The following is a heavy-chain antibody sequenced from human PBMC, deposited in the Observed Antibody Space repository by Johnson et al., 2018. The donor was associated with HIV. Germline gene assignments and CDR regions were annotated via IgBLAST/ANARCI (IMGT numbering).Heavy chain of an antibody. V-gene: IGHV3-20*04. Sequence: VQLVESGGGVVRPGGSLRVSCVASGFTFDDYGMSWVRQAPGKGLEWVSGINLNGGSTGYADSVKGRFTISRDNARDSLYLQMNSLRAEDTAVYYCAKDAIATAADDAFDIWGQGTMVTVSS. CDR2: INLNGGST. D-gene: IGHD6-13*01. CDR3: AKDAIATAADDAFDI. CDR1: GFTFDDYG. J-gene: IGHJ3*02.